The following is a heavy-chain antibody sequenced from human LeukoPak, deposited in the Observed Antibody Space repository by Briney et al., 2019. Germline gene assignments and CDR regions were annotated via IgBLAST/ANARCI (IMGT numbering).Heavy chain of an antibody. J-gene: IGHJ4*02. Sequence: GGSLRLSCAAFGLTISSHWMHWVRQAPGKGLVWVSRITNDGSSTTYADSVKGRFTISRDNAKNMLYLQVNSLRAEDTAVYYCATQQEGNPAYWGQGTLVTVSS. D-gene: IGHD1-14*01. V-gene: IGHV3-74*01. CDR3: ATQQEGNPAY. CDR2: ITNDGSST. CDR1: GLTISSHW.